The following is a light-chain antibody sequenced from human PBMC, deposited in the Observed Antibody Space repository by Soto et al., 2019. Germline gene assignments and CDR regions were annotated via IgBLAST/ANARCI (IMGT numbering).Light chain of an antibody. CDR3: QSYDSSLSGSV. J-gene: IGLJ2*01. Sequence: QSVLTQPPSVSGAPGQRVTISCTGSSSNIGAGYDVHWYQQLPGTAPKLLIYGNNNRPSGVPDRFSGSKSGTSASLAITGLQAEAEADYYCQSYDSSLSGSVFGGGTKLTVL. CDR1: SSNIGAGYD. CDR2: GNN. V-gene: IGLV1-40*01.